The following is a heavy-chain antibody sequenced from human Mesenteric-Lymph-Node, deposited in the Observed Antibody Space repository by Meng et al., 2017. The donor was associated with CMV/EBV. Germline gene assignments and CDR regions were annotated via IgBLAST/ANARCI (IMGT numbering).Heavy chain of an antibody. CDR3: VGPLYLYYGMDV. Sequence: GESLKISCAASGVTFSSYWMHWVRQAPGKGLVWVSRINSDGSSTSYADSVKGRFTVSRDRAKNTLYLRMNSLRAEDTAVYYCVGPLYLYYGMDVWGQGTTVTVSS. CDR1: GVTFSSYW. V-gene: IGHV3-74*01. CDR2: INSDGSST. J-gene: IGHJ6*02.